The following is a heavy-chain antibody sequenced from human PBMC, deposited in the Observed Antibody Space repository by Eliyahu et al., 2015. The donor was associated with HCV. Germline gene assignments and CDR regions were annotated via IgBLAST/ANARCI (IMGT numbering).Heavy chain of an antibody. J-gene: IGHJ4*02. CDR3: ARDPNDYVWGSYRYKRTNPNFDY. Sequence: QVQLVQSGAEVKKPGSSVKVSCKASGGTFSSYAISWVRQAPGQGLEWMGRIIPILGIANYAQKFQGRVTITADKSTSTAYMELSSLRSEDTAVYYCARDPNDYVWGSYRYKRTNPNFDYWGQGTLVTVSS. CDR1: GGTFSSYA. D-gene: IGHD3-16*02. V-gene: IGHV1-69*04. CDR2: IIPILGIA.